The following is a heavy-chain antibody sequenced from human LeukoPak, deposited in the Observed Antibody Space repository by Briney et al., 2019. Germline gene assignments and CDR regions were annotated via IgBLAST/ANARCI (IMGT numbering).Heavy chain of an antibody. CDR2: IYYSGST. J-gene: IGHJ3*02. D-gene: IGHD3-10*01. Sequence: SETLSLTCTVSGGSISSYYWSWIRQPPGKGLEWSGYIYYSGSTNYNPSLKSRVTISVDTSKNQFSLKLSSVTAADTAVYYCASHYYDAFDIWGQGTMVTVSS. V-gene: IGHV4-59*01. CDR3: ASHYYDAFDI. CDR1: GGSISSYY.